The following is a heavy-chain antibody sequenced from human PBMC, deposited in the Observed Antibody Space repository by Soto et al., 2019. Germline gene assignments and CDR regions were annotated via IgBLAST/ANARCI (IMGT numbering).Heavy chain of an antibody. D-gene: IGHD7-27*01. J-gene: IGHJ4*02. V-gene: IGHV1-24*01. CDR3: SKVGKKNGRGTCGFRTGVLGVEPYVDC. Sequence: QVQLVQSGAEVKKPGASGKVSCKVSGYTLTELSRHWVRQAPGKGLEWMGGLDPEDGEAIYAQKVQGRVTMTENTAADTAYMEHGRLRSEDTDVYYCSKVGKKNGRGTCGFRTGVLGVEPYVDCWGRGTLVTVSS. CDR1: GYTLTELS. CDR2: LDPEDGEA.